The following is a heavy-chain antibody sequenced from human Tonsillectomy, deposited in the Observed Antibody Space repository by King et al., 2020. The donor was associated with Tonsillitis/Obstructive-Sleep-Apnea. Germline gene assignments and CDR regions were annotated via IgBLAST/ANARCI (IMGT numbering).Heavy chain of an antibody. CDR1: GGSTGSSSYY. V-gene: IGHV4-39*01. CDR2: IYYDGTT. Sequence: QLQESGPGLVKPSETLSLTCTVSGGSTGSSSYYWGWIRQSPGKGLAWIGSIYYDGTTYYNPSLTSPVTISVDTTNNQCSLRLTSVTAADTAVYYCASHVVYTTSYYYWMDVAGKGTTVTVSS. J-gene: IGHJ6*04. CDR3: ASHVVYTTSYYYWMDV. D-gene: IGHD4-17*01.